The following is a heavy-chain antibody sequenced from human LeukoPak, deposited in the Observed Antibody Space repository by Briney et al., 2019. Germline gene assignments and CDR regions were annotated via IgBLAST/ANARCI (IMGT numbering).Heavy chain of an antibody. D-gene: IGHD2-21*01. J-gene: IGHJ4*02. V-gene: IGHV3-66*02. CDR3: ARGADCGSDCSSRRRDFDY. Sequence: GGSLRLSCAASGFNVNTNYMTWVRQAPGKGLEWVSIIYSGGGTYYADSVKGRFTISRDNSKNTLYLQMNSLRSEDTAVYYCARGADCGSDCSSRRRDFDYWGQGTPVTVSS. CDR1: GFNVNTNY. CDR2: IYSGGGT.